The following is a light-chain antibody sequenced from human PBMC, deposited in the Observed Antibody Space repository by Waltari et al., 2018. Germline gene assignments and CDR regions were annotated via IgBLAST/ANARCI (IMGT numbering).Light chain of an antibody. J-gene: IGKJ3*01. CDR3: QQANSFPVT. Sequence: DLEMTHSPSSESASVGVRVNITWRASQGVSSWLAWYQQKPGNAPKLLIYAASSLQTGVPSRFSGSGSGTDFTLTISSLQPEDFAAYYCQQANSFPVTFGPGTKVDIK. CDR2: AAS. V-gene: IGKV1-12*01. CDR1: QGVSSW.